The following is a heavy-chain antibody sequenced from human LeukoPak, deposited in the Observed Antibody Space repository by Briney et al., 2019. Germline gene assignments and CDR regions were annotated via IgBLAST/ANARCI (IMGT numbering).Heavy chain of an antibody. J-gene: IGHJ4*02. CDR2: ISSSGSGGNT. CDR1: GVTLSSYA. D-gene: IGHD3-22*01. Sequence: RPGGSLRLSCAASGVTLSSYAMSWARQAPGKGLEWVSGISSSGSGGNTYYADSVKGRFTVSRDNSKNTLYLQMNSLRAEDTAVYYCARVIKSRDYYDTSDVFDYWGQGALVTVSS. V-gene: IGHV3-23*01. CDR3: ARVIKSRDYYDTSDVFDY.